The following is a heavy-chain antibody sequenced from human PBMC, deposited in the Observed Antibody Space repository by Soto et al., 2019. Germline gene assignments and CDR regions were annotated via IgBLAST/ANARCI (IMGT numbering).Heavy chain of an antibody. J-gene: IGHJ4*02. D-gene: IGHD6-19*01. CDR3: ARGLGYSSGWYRFYYFDY. Sequence: SETLSLTGAVYGGSFSGYYWSWIRQPPGKGLEWIGEINHSGSTNYNPSLKSRVTISVDTSKNQFSLKLSSVTAADTAVYYCARGLGYSSGWYRFYYFDYWGQGTLVTVS. V-gene: IGHV4-34*01. CDR2: INHSGST. CDR1: GGSFSGYY.